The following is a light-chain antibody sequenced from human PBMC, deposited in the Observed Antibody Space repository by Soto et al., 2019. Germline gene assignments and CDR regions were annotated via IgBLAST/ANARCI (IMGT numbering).Light chain of an antibody. CDR2: GAS. Sequence: EIELTQSPGTLSLSLGERATLSCRATQSISSNYLAWFQQKPGQAPRLLIYGASIRATGIPDRFSGTGSGADFTLTISRLEPEDFAVYYCHQYGNSPPWTFGQGTKVEIK. V-gene: IGKV3-20*01. CDR1: QSISSNY. J-gene: IGKJ1*01. CDR3: HQYGNSPPWT.